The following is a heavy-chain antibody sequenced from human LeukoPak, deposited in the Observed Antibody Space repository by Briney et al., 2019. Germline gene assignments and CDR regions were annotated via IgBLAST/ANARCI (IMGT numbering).Heavy chain of an antibody. V-gene: IGHV1-46*01. J-gene: IGHJ5*02. CDR1: GYTFTSYY. CDR3: ARDRKGYRYGPGNFFDP. D-gene: IGHD5-18*01. Sequence: ASVKVSCKASGYTFTSYYMHWVRQAPGQGLEWMGIINPSGGSTSYAQKFQGRVTMTRDMSTSTVYMELSSLRSEDTAVYYWARDRKGYRYGPGNFFDPWGQGTLVTVSS. CDR2: INPSGGST.